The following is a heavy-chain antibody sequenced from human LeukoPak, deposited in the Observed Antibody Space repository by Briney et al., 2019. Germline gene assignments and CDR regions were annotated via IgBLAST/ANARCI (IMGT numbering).Heavy chain of an antibody. D-gene: IGHD3-22*01. Sequence: PGGSLRLSCAASGFTVSSNYMSWVRQAPGKGLEWVSVIYSGGSTYYADSVKGRFTISRDNSKNTLYLQMNSLRAEDTAVYYCARAPDSSGYFYYFDYWGQGALVTVSS. CDR3: ARAPDSSGYFYYFDY. CDR2: IYSGGST. V-gene: IGHV3-66*01. J-gene: IGHJ4*02. CDR1: GFTVSSNY.